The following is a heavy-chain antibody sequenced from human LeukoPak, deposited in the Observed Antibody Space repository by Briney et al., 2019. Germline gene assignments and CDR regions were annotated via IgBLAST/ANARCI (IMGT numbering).Heavy chain of an antibody. V-gene: IGHV5-51*01. J-gene: IGHJ4*02. D-gene: IGHD2-15*01. Sequence: GESLKISCKGSGYSFTNYWIGWVRQMPGKGLEWMGSIYPSDSDTRYSPSFQGQVTISVDKSISTAYLQWSSLKASDTAMFYCARRYCSGGSCNFDYWGQGTLATVSS. CDR1: GYSFTNYW. CDR2: IYPSDSDT. CDR3: ARRYCSGGSCNFDY.